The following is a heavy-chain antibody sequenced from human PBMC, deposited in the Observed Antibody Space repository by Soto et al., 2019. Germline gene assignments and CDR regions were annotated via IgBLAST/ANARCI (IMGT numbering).Heavy chain of an antibody. CDR3: ARGLDYDSSAFYFFF. D-gene: IGHD3-22*01. CDR1: GGTFSRYA. CDR2: IVPMFGKA. Sequence: SVKVSCKASGGTFSRYALNRVRQAPGQGPEWMGGIVPMFGKANYAQKFQGRVTITADESTSTAYMELSSLRSEDTAMYYCARGLDYDSSAFYFFFWGQGTLVTVSS. V-gene: IGHV1-69*13. J-gene: IGHJ4*02.